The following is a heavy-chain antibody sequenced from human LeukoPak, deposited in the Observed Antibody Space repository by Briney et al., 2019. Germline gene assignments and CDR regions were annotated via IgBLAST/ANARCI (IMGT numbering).Heavy chain of an antibody. J-gene: IGHJ1*01. CDR3: TTDRYYDNSELQFQH. CDR1: GFTLNNAW. Sequence: GGSLRLSCAASGFTLNNAWMSWVRQAPGKGLEWLGRIKRETDGGTIDYTAPVKGRFTISRDDSRNTLYLQMNSLKIEDTAVYYCTTDRYYDNSELQFQHWGQGTLVTVSS. D-gene: IGHD3-22*01. V-gene: IGHV3-15*01. CDR2: IKRETDGGTI.